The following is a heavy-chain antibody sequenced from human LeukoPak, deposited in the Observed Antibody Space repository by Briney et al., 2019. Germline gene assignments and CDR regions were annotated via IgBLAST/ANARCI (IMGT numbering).Heavy chain of an antibody. CDR2: ISYSGTT. Sequence: SETLSLTCTVSGASISSYFWSWIRQPPGRGLEWIGYISYSGTTDFSPSLKSRVTISVDTSKNHFSLKLNSVTAADTAVYYCARGRIAARPFDYWGQGTLVTVSS. CDR1: GASISSYF. J-gene: IGHJ4*02. V-gene: IGHV4-59*12. CDR3: ARGRIAARPFDY. D-gene: IGHD6-6*01.